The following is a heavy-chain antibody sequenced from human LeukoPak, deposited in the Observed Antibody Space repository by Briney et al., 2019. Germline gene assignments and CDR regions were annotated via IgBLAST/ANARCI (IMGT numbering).Heavy chain of an antibody. CDR1: GGSISSYY. CDR2: IYYSGST. Sequence: SETLSLTCTVSGGSISSYYWSWIRQPPGKGLEWIGDIYYSGSTNYNPSLKSRVTISVDTSKNQFSLKLSSVTAADTAVYYCARDGPDYDILTGYYHLYYYYMDVWGKGTTVTVSS. D-gene: IGHD3-9*01. J-gene: IGHJ6*03. V-gene: IGHV4-59*01. CDR3: ARDGPDYDILTGYYHLYYYYMDV.